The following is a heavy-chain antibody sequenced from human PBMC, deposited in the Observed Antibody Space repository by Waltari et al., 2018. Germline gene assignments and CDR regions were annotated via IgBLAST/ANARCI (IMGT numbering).Heavy chain of an antibody. Sequence: QVQLVQSGAEVKKPGSSVKVSCKASGGTFSSYAISWVRQAPGQGLEWMGGSIPILGIANYAQKFQGRVTITADKSTSTAYMELSSLRSEDTAVYYCARGGYCSGGSCLDNWFDPWGQGTLVTVSS. CDR3: ARGGYCSGGSCLDNWFDP. J-gene: IGHJ5*02. D-gene: IGHD2-15*01. V-gene: IGHV1-69*10. CDR2: SIPILGIA. CDR1: GGTFSSYA.